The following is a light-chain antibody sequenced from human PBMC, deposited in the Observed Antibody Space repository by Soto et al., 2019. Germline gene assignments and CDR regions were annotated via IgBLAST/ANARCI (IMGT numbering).Light chain of an antibody. Sequence: DSVMTQSPDSLAVSLGERATINCKSSQSVLYSSNNKNYLAWYQQKAGQPPNMIIYWASTRKSGVPDRFSGSSSGTDFTLTISSLRAEDVAVYYCHQYYTTPWTFGQGTRVELK. CDR2: WAS. CDR3: HQYYTTPWT. V-gene: IGKV4-1*01. J-gene: IGKJ1*01. CDR1: QSVLYSSNNKNY.